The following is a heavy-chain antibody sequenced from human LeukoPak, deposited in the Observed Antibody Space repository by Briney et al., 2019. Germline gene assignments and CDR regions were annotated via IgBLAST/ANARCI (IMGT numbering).Heavy chain of an antibody. CDR2: IKPRGGSA. V-gene: IGHV1-46*01. D-gene: IGHD6-13*01. J-gene: IGHJ4*02. Sequence: GASVTVSCKASGYTFTSYYMHWVRQAPGQGVEWMGIIKPRGGSASYAQNFQGKVTMTRDTSTSTVYMELSSLRSEDTAVYYCASGQLRIAAACMQGLPTHWGQGTLVTVSS. CDR1: GYTFTSYY. CDR3: ASGQLRIAAACMQGLPTH.